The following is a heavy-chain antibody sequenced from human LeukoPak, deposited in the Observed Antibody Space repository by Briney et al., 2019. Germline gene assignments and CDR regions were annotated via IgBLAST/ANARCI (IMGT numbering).Heavy chain of an antibody. CDR2: IYSGGST. CDR3: ARDPDSYYYGSGSYFS. Sequence: PGGSLRLSCAASEFTVSSNYMSWVRQAPGKGLEWVSVIYSGGSTYYADSVKGRFTISRDNSKNTLYLQMNSLRAEDTAVYYCARDPDSYYYGSGSYFSWGQGTLVTVSS. V-gene: IGHV3-66*01. D-gene: IGHD3-10*01. CDR1: EFTVSSNY. J-gene: IGHJ4*02.